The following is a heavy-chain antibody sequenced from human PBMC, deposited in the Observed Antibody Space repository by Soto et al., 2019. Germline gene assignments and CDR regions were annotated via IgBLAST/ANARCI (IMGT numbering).Heavy chain of an antibody. CDR3: AKHLWDYDSSGYYGY. D-gene: IGHD3-22*01. J-gene: IGHJ4*02. V-gene: IGHV3-23*01. Sequence: HPGGSLRLSCAASGFTFSSYAMSWVRQAPGKGLEWVSAISGSGGSTYYADSVKGRFTISRDNSKNTLYLQMNSLRAEDTAVYYCAKHLWDYDSSGYYGYWGQGTLVTVSS. CDR2: ISGSGGST. CDR1: GFTFSSYA.